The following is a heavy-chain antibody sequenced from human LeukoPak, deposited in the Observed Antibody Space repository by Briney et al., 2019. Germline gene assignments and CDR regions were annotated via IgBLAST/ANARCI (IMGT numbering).Heavy chain of an antibody. Sequence: SQTLSLTCAISGDSVSSNSAAWNWIRQSPSRGLEWLGRTYYRSKWYNDYAVSVKSRITINPDTSKNQFSLQLNSVTPEDTAVYYCARDGIAARPDSQQQLVHGVHYFDYWGQGTLVTASS. D-gene: IGHD6-6*01. J-gene: IGHJ4*02. V-gene: IGHV6-1*01. CDR1: GDSVSSNSAA. CDR2: TYYRSKWYN. CDR3: ARDGIAARPDSQQQLVHGVHYFDY.